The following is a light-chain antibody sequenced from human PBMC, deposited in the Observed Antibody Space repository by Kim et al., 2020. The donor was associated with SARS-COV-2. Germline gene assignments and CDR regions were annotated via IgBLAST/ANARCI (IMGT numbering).Light chain of an antibody. V-gene: IGKV3-11*01. CDR1: QSVSSY. Sequence: EIVLTQSPATLSLSPGERVTLSCRASQSVSSYLAWFQQKRGQPPRLLIYDALNRATGIPAKFSGSGSGTDFTLTISSLEPEDFAVYYCQQRSNWPWTFGQGTKVDIK. CDR3: QQRSNWPWT. CDR2: DAL. J-gene: IGKJ1*01.